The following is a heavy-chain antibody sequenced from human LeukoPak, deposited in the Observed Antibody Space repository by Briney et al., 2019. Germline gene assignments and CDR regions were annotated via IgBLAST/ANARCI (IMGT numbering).Heavy chain of an antibody. CDR3: AKKGDSGWVFDY. V-gene: IGHV3-23*01. CDR2: ISGSGGST. D-gene: IGHD6-19*01. Sequence: GGSLRLSCAASGFTFSSYAMSWVRQAPGHGLEWVSGISGSGGSTHYADSVTGQFTISRDNSKNTLWLQMNSLRAEDTALYYCAKKGDSGWVFDYWGQGTLVTVSS. J-gene: IGHJ4*02. CDR1: GFTFSSYA.